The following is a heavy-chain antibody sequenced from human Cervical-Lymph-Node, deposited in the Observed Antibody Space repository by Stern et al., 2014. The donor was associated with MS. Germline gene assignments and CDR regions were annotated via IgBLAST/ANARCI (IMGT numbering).Heavy chain of an antibody. CDR1: GYSFTIYY. CDR3: ARHVQGFDY. Sequence: QLVESGAEVKKPGESLKISCKLSGYSFTIYYIAWVRQMPGKGLASMAVNYPYDSDTTSSPSFQGQVTNPADKSITTAYLQWSSLRASDTAMYYCARHVQGFDYWGQGTLVTVSS. CDR2: NYPYDSDT. J-gene: IGHJ4*02. V-gene: IGHV5-51*01.